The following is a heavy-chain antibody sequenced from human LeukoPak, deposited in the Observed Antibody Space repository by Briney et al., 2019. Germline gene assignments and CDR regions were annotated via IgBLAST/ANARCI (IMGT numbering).Heavy chain of an antibody. V-gene: IGHV4-39*07. CDR1: GGSISSSSYY. J-gene: IGHJ6*03. D-gene: IGHD4-17*01. CDR2: IYHSGST. Sequence: PSETLSLTCTVSGGSISSSSYYWGWIRQPPGKGLEWIGSIYHSGSTYYNPSLKSRVTISVDTSKNQFSLKLSSVTAADTAVYYCARGALDYGDRSVNYYMDVWGKGTTVTVSS. CDR3: ARGALDYGDRSVNYYMDV.